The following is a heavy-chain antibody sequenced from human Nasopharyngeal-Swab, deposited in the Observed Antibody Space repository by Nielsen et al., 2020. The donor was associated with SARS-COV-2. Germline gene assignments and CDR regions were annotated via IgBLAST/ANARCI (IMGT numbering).Heavy chain of an antibody. CDR2: INPSGGST. Sequence: ASVKVSCKASGYTFTSYYMHWVRQAPGQGLEWMGIINPSGGSTSYAQKFQGRVTMTRDTSTSTVYMELSSLRSEDTAVYYCARVAVATEKYNWFDPWGQGTLVTVPS. J-gene: IGHJ5*02. CDR3: ARVAVATEKYNWFDP. CDR1: GYTFTSYY. D-gene: IGHD1-26*01. V-gene: IGHV1-46*01.